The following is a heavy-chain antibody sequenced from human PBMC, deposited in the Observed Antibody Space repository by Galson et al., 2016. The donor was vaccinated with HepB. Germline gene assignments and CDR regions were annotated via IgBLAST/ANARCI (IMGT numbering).Heavy chain of an antibody. CDR2: ISPYSGNT. J-gene: IGHJ4*02. CDR3: ARDVQYRFDS. V-gene: IGHV1-18*01. D-gene: IGHD2/OR15-2a*01. Sequence: VKVSCKASGYTLTTSGIRWVRQPPGQGLERMGWISPYSGNTKYAQKFQGGLTLTTDSSTTTAYMELRSLRFDDTALYYCARDVQYRFDSWGQGTLVTVSP. CDR1: GYTLTTSG.